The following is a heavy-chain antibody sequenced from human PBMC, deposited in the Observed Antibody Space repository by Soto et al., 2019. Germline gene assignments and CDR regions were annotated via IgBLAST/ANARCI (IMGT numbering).Heavy chain of an antibody. CDR1: GGSFSGYY. D-gene: IGHD3-9*01. Sequence: ETLSLTCAVYGGSFSGYYWSWIRQPPGKGLEWIGEINHSGSTNYNPSLKSRVTISVDTSKNQFSLKLSSVTAADTAVYYCARGRLRYFDWSDYYYYYGMDVWGQGTTVTVSS. J-gene: IGHJ6*02. CDR3: ARGRLRYFDWSDYYYYYGMDV. V-gene: IGHV4-34*01. CDR2: INHSGST.